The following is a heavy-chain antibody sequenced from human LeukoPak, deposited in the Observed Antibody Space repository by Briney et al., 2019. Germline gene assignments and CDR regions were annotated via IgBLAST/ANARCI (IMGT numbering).Heavy chain of an antibody. CDR3: AKVIRGGYGMDV. Sequence: GGTLRLSCAASGFTFSSFGMDWVRQAPGKGLEWVSYISDSSSITYYADSVKGRFTISRDNAKNSLSLQLNSLRDEDTAVYFCAKVIRGGYGMDVWGQGTTVTVSS. CDR1: GFTFSSFG. J-gene: IGHJ6*02. V-gene: IGHV3-48*02. CDR2: ISDSSSIT. D-gene: IGHD3-10*01.